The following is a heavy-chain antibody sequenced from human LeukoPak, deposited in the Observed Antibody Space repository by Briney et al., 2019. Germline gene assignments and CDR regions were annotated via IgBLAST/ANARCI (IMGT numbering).Heavy chain of an antibody. CDR2: IIPILGIA. Sequence: EASVKVSCKASGGTFSSYAISWVRQAPGQGLEWMGRIIPILGIANYAQKFQGRVTITAGKSTSTAYMELSSLRSEDTAVYYCARSPAAAASYYFDYWGQGTLVTVSS. CDR3: ARSPAAAASYYFDY. D-gene: IGHD6-13*01. CDR1: GGTFSSYA. V-gene: IGHV1-69*04. J-gene: IGHJ4*02.